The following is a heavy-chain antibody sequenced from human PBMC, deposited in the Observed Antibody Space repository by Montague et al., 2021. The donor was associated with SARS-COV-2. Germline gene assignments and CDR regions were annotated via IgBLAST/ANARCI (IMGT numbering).Heavy chain of an antibody. Sequence: SETLSLTCTVSGRSISSHNYYWDWIRQPPGKGLEWIGSIYDSGSTYYNPSLKSRVTISVDTSKNHFSLELNSVTAADTAFYYCARRGRKLLPVATTIGGFDIWGQGTMVTVSS. CDR1: GRSISSHNYY. D-gene: IGHD1-26*01. J-gene: IGHJ3*02. V-gene: IGHV4-39*02. CDR2: IYDSGST. CDR3: ARRGRKLLPVATTIGGFDI.